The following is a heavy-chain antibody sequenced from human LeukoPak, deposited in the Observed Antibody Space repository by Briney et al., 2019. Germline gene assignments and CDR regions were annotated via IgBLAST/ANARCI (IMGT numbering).Heavy chain of an antibody. CDR1: GYTFTSYY. CDR3: ARDFYYSSYSSAPDYYGMDG. J-gene: IGHJ6*01. CDR2: INPSGGTT. Sequence: ASVNVSCKASGYTFTSYYMHWVRQAPGQGLEWMGIINPSGGTTSYTQKSQGRVTITRDTSTSTVHRERRSLRSEDTAVYYCARDFYYSSYSSAPDYYGMDGWGQGTTVSVCS. V-gene: IGHV1-46*01. D-gene: IGHD6-19*01.